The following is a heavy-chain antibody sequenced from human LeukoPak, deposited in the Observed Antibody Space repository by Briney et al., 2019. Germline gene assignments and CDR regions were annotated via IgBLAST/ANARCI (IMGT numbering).Heavy chain of an antibody. Sequence: PGGSLRLSCAASRFTFSSYAMSWVRQAPGKGLEWVAVISYDGNNKYYADSVKGRFTMSRDNSKNTLYLQMSSLRAEDTAVYYCASEYNNTWSRANDAFDIWGQGTMVTVSS. V-gene: IGHV3-30*03. D-gene: IGHD6-13*01. CDR2: ISYDGNNK. CDR3: ASEYNNTWSRANDAFDI. J-gene: IGHJ3*02. CDR1: RFTFSSYA.